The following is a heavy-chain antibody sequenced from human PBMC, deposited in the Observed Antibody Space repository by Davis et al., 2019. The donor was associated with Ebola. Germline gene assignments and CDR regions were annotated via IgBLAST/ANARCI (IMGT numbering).Heavy chain of an antibody. V-gene: IGHV3-74*01. J-gene: IGHJ3*02. D-gene: IGHD4-17*01. CDR1: GFSFSRYW. CDR2: IKSDGSTI. Sequence: HTGGSLRLSCAASGFSFSRYWMHWVRQAPGKGLVWVSRIKSDGSTISYADSVKGRFTISRDSSMNTVYLQMSSLRAEDTAVYYCARAEDDYGEYPDALDIWGQGTVVTVSS. CDR3: ARAEDDYGEYPDALDI.